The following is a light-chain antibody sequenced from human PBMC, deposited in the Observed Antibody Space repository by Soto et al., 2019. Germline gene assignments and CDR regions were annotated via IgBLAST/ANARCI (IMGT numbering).Light chain of an antibody. CDR3: SSYTSSNTLV. CDR1: SSDFGDFNY. Sequence: QSALTQPASVSGSPGQSITISCTGASSDFGDFNYVSWYQQHPGKVPKLMIYEVTSRPSGVSNRFSGSKSDNTASLTISGLQAEDEADYCCSSYTSSNTLVFGGGTKLTVL. V-gene: IGLV2-14*01. J-gene: IGLJ2*01. CDR2: EVT.